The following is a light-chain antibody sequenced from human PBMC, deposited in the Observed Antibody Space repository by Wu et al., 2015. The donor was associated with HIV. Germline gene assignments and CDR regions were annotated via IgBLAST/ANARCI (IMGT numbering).Light chain of an antibody. CDR1: QEIRNY. V-gene: IGKV1-39*01. J-gene: IGKJ1*01. Sequence: DIYMTQSPSSLSASVGDRLTITCRASQEIRNYLNWYQQKPGKAPKLLDLCCIQFAGWVPSRFSGSGSGTHFTLTISSLQPEDFATYHCQQTYTLPPRRTFGQGT. CDR3: QQTYTLPPRRT. CDR2: CI.